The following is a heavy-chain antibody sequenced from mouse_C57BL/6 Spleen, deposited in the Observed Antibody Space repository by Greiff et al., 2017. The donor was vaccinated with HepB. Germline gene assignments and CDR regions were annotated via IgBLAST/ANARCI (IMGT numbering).Heavy chain of an antibody. CDR2: INPSTGGT. V-gene: IGHV1-42*01. CDR3: ARSVDGIWYFDV. CDR1: GYSFTGYY. D-gene: IGHD2-1*01. Sequence: VQLQQSGPELVKPGASVKISCKASGYSFTGYYMNWVKQSPEKSLEWIGEINPSTGGTTYNQKFKAKATLTVDKSSSTAYMQLKSLTSEDSAVYYCARSVDGIWYFDVWGTGTTVTVSS. J-gene: IGHJ1*03.